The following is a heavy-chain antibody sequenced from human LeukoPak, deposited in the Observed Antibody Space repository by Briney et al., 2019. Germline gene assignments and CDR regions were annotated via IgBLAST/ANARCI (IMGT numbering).Heavy chain of an antibody. J-gene: IGHJ4*02. CDR1: GYTFTSYA. V-gene: IGHV1-3*03. D-gene: IGHD3-22*01. CDR3: ARAQWDYDSSGYYYHPEYYFDY. Sequence: TSVKVSCKASGYTFTSYAMHWVRQAPGQRLEWMGWINAGNGNTKYSQEFQGRVTITRDTSASTAYMELSSLRSEDMAVYYCARAQWDYDSSGYYYHPEYYFDYWGQGTLVTVSS. CDR2: INAGNGNT.